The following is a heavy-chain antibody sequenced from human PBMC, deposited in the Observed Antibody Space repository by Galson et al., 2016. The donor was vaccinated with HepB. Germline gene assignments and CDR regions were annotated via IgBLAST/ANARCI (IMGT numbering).Heavy chain of an antibody. D-gene: IGHD3-3*01. V-gene: IGHV4-59*01. CDR3: AKFAAGFFRGWFDP. Sequence: ETLSLTRTVSGGSISNYYWTWIRRPPGKGLEWIGYIHYSGSTIYNPSLKSRVTISVDTSKNQFSLKLTSVTGADTAVYYCAKFAAGFFRGWFDPWGQGTPVTVSS. J-gene: IGHJ5*02. CDR2: IHYSGST. CDR1: GGSISNYY.